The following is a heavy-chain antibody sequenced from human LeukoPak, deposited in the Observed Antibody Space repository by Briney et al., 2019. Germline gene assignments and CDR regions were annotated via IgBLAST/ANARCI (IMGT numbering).Heavy chain of an antibody. CDR2: ISYDGSNK. D-gene: IGHD4-17*01. Sequence: GGSLRLSCAASGFTFSSYGMHWVRQAPGKGLEWVAVISYDGSNKYYADSVKGRFTISRDNSKNTLYLQMNSLRAEDTAVYYCAKCIGRYAATVTTMLVMDVWGQGTMVTVSS. V-gene: IGHV3-30*18. CDR1: GFTFSSYG. CDR3: AKCIGRYAATVTTMLVMDV. J-gene: IGHJ6*02.